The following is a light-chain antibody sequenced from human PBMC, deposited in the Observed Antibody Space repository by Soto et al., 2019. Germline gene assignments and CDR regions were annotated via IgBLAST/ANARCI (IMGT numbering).Light chain of an antibody. CDR3: CSYAGSYTFDVV. CDR2: DVS. J-gene: IGLJ2*01. CDR1: SSDVGGYNY. V-gene: IGLV2-11*01. Sequence: QSVLTQPRSVSGSPGQSVTISCTGTSSDVGGYNYVSWYQQHPGKAPKLMIYDVSKRPSGVPDRFSGSKSGNTASLTISGLQAEDEADYYCCSYAGSYTFDVVXGGGTKLTVL.